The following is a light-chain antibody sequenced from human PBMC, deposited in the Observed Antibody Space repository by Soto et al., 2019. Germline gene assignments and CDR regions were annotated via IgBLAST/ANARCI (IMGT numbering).Light chain of an antibody. V-gene: IGLV9-49*01. Sequence: QLVLTQPPSASASLGASVTLTCTLSSGYSNYKVDWYQQRPGKGPRFVMRVGTGGIVGSKGDGIHDRFSVLGSGLNRYLTIKNIQEEDESDYHCGADHGSGSNFVVVFGGGTKLTVL. J-gene: IGLJ2*01. CDR3: GADHGSGSNFVVV. CDR1: SGYSNYK. CDR2: VGTGGIVG.